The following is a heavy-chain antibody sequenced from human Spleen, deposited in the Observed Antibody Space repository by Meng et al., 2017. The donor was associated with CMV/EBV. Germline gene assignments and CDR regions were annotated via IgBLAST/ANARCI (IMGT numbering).Heavy chain of an antibody. Sequence: SVKVSCKASGGTFSSYAISWVRQAPGQGLEWMGGIIPIFGTANYAQKFQGRVTITTDESTSTAYVELSSLRSEDTAVYYCAGSAYCGGDCYSQYYFDYWGQGTLVTVSS. V-gene: IGHV1-69*05. J-gene: IGHJ4*02. CDR3: AGSAYCGGDCYSQYYFDY. CDR1: GGTFSSYA. D-gene: IGHD2-21*01. CDR2: IIPIFGTA.